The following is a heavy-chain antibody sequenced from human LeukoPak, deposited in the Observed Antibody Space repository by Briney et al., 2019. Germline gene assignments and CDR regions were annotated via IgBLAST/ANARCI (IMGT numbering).Heavy chain of an antibody. Sequence: GGSLRLSCAATGFTLISYSMTWVRQAPGKGLEWVSAIRASDSNTFYADSVKGRFTISRDSSKNTLYLQMNDLRDEDTAVYYCAKLTTGWFGDFWGQGTLVTVSS. V-gene: IGHV3-23*01. CDR2: IRASDSNT. J-gene: IGHJ4*02. CDR1: GFTLISYS. CDR3: AKLTTGWFGDF. D-gene: IGHD3-10*01.